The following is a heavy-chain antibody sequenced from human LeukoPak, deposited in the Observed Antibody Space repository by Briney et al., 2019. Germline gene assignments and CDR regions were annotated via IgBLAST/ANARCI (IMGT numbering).Heavy chain of an antibody. Sequence: SVKVSCKASGGTFSSYAISWVRQAPGQGLEWMGGIIPIFGTANYAQKFQGRVTITADESTSTAYMELSSLRSEDTAVYYCGKSAPSGFDPWGQGTLVTVSS. V-gene: IGHV1-69*13. CDR3: GKSAPSGFDP. CDR2: IIPIFGTA. J-gene: IGHJ5*02. CDR1: GGTFSSYA.